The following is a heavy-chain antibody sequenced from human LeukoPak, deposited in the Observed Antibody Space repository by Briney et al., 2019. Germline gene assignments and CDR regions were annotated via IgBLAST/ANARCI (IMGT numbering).Heavy chain of an antibody. CDR2: INSDGSWT. CDR1: GNYW. J-gene: IGHJ4*02. V-gene: IGHV3-74*01. D-gene: IGHD2/OR15-2a*01. Sequence: GGSLRLSCAASGNYWMHWVRQAPGKGLVWVSHINSDGSWTSYADSVKGRFTISKDNAKSTVYLQMNSLRAEDTAVYYCVSFYETYWGRETLVTVSS. CDR3: VSFYETY.